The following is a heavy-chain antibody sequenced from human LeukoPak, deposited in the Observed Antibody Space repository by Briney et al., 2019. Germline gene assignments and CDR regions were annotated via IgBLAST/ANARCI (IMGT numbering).Heavy chain of an antibody. J-gene: IGHJ3*02. V-gene: IGHV3-23*01. Sequence: PGGSLRLSCAASGFTFSSYEMNWVRQAPGKGLEWVSGLGAGGSTYYADSVKGRFTISRDNSKNTLYLQMNSLTAEDTALYYCARGWCDIWGQGTMVTVSS. CDR2: LGAGGST. CDR3: ARGWCDI. CDR1: GFTFSSYE. D-gene: IGHD2-21*01.